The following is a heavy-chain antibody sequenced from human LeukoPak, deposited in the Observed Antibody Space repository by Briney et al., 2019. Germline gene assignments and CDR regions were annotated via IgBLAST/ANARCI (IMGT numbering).Heavy chain of an antibody. J-gene: IGHJ4*02. D-gene: IGHD3-10*01. Sequence: SETLSLTCTVSGGSISSSSYYWGWIRQPPGKGLEWIGSIYYSGSTYYNPSRKSRVTISVDTSKNQFSLKLSSVTAADTAVYYCARHGPGGWYYGSGSYYRFFDYWGQGTLVTVSS. CDR3: ARHGPGGWYYGSGSYYRFFDY. CDR2: IYYSGST. V-gene: IGHV4-39*01. CDR1: GGSISSSSYY.